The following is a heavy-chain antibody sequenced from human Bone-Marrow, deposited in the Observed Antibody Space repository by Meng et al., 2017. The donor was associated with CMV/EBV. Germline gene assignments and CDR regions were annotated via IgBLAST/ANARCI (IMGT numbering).Heavy chain of an antibody. D-gene: IGHD5-24*01. V-gene: IGHV3-11*04. Sequence: GGSLRLSCAASGFTFSDYYMSWIRQAPGKGLEWVSYISSSGSTIYYADSVKGRFTISRDNAKNSLYLQMNSLRAEDTAVYYCARRSRDGYNYDYFDYWGQGTLVTVSS. CDR3: ARRSRDGYNYDYFDY. J-gene: IGHJ4*02. CDR1: GFTFSDYY. CDR2: ISSSGSTI.